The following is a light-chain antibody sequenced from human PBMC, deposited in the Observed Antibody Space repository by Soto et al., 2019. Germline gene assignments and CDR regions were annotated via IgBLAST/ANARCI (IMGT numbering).Light chain of an antibody. J-gene: IGKJ1*01. CDR1: QSVSSKY. V-gene: IGKV3-15*01. Sequence: EIVMTQSPATLSVSPGERATLSCRASQSVSSKYLAWYQQKPGQAPRLLIYDASTRATGIPARFSGSGSGTEFTLTISSLQSEDFAVYYCQQYNNWPPWTFGRGTKVDIK. CDR2: DAS. CDR3: QQYNNWPPWT.